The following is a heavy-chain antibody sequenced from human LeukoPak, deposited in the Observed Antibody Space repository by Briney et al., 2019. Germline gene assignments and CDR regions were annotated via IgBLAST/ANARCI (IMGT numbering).Heavy chain of an antibody. CDR3: AKDYSKTSYYGSGTYYRPKWFDP. CDR2: INHSGST. Sequence: SETLSLTCAVYGGSFSGYYWSWIRQPPGKGLEWIGEINHSGSTNYNPSLKSRVTISVDTSKNQFSLKLSSVTAADTAVYYCAKDYSKTSYYGSGTYYRPKWFDPWGQGTLVTVSS. CDR1: GGSFSGYY. V-gene: IGHV4-34*01. D-gene: IGHD3-10*01. J-gene: IGHJ5*02.